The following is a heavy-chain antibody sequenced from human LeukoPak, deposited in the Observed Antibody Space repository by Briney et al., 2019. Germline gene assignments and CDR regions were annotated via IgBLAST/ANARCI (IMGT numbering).Heavy chain of an antibody. D-gene: IGHD1-26*01. CDR1: GFSFSNYN. V-gene: IGHV3-48*02. Sequence: GGSLRLSCAASGFSFSNYNLNWVRQAPGKGLEWISYMPIDSSYMYYADSVKGRFTVSRDNAKNSLFLQMSSLSDEDTAVYYCVRDHAWAFDYWGQGTLVTVSS. CDR2: MPIDSSYM. J-gene: IGHJ4*02. CDR3: VRDHAWAFDY.